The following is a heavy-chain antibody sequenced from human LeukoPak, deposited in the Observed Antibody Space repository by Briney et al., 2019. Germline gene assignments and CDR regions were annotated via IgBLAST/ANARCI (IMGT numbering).Heavy chain of an antibody. V-gene: IGHV1-69*04. J-gene: IGHJ4*02. CDR1: GGTFSSYA. CDR3: ARVGSSWSTAFDY. CDR2: IIPIFGIA. Sequence: GASVKVSCKAPGGTFSSYAISWVRQAPGQGLEWMGRIIPIFGIANYAQKFQGRVTITADKSTSTVYMELSSLRSEDTAVYYCARVGSSWSTAFDYWGQGTLVTVSS. D-gene: IGHD6-13*01.